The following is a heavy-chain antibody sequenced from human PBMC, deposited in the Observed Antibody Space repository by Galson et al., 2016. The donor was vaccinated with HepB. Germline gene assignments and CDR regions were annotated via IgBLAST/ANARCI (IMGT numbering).Heavy chain of an antibody. V-gene: IGHV3-74*01. Sequence: SLRLSCAASGFTFSSYWMHWVRQAPGKGLVWVSRINSDGGSKDYADSVTGRFTISRDNAKNTLYLQMNSLRDEDTAVYFCARGGGKPGISYGLDVWGQGTTLTVSS. D-gene: IGHD3-10*01. CDR2: INSDGGSK. CDR3: ARGGGKPGISYGLDV. J-gene: IGHJ6*02. CDR1: GFTFSSYW.